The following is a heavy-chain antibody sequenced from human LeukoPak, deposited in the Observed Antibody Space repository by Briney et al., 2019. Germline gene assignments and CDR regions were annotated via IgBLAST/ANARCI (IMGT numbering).Heavy chain of an antibody. CDR3: ARDFLGHYYDSSGYYPATGAFDY. D-gene: IGHD3-22*01. J-gene: IGHJ4*02. CDR1: GFTFNTYS. CDR2: ISSSSSYI. Sequence: PGGSLRLSCAASGFTFNTYSMNWVRQAPGKGLEWVSSISSSSSYIYYADSVKGRFTISRDNAKNSLYLQMNSLRAEDTAVYYCARDFLGHYYDSSGYYPATGAFDYWGQGTLVTVSS. V-gene: IGHV3-21*01.